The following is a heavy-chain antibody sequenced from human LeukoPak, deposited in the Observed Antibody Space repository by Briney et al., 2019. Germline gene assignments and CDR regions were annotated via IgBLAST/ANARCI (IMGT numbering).Heavy chain of an antibody. CDR3: ARGLRRAAADPRDY. Sequence: SETLSLTCAVYGGSFSGYYWSWIRQPPGKGLEWIGEINHSGSTNYNPSLKSRVTISVDTSKNQFSLKLSSVTAADTAVYYCARGLRRAAADPRDYWGQEPWSPSPQ. CDR1: GGSFSGYY. V-gene: IGHV4-34*01. CDR2: INHSGST. D-gene: IGHD6-13*01. J-gene: IGHJ4*01.